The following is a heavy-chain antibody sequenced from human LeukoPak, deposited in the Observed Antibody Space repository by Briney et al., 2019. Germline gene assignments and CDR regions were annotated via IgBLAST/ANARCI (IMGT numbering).Heavy chain of an antibody. CDR2: ISGSGGST. Sequence: GGSLRLSCAASGFTFSSYAMSWVRQAPGKGLEWVSAISGSGGSTYYADSVKGRFTISRDNSKTPLYLQMNSLRAEDTAVYYCAKVHFYGSASYYTYYFDYWGQGTLVTVSS. V-gene: IGHV3-23*01. D-gene: IGHD3-10*01. CDR3: AKVHFYGSASYYTYYFDY. CDR1: GFTFSSYA. J-gene: IGHJ4*02.